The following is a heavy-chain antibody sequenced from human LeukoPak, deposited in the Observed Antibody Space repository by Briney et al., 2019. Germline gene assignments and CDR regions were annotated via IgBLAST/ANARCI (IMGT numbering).Heavy chain of an antibody. Sequence: SVKVSCKASGGTFSSYTISWVRQAPGQGLEWMGRIIPILGIANYAEKFQGRVTITADKSTSTAYMELSSLRSEDTAVYYCARQATSIVGATTNWFDPWGQGTLVAVSS. CDR2: IIPILGIA. J-gene: IGHJ5*02. V-gene: IGHV1-69*02. CDR1: GGTFSSYT. D-gene: IGHD1-26*01. CDR3: ARQATSIVGATTNWFDP.